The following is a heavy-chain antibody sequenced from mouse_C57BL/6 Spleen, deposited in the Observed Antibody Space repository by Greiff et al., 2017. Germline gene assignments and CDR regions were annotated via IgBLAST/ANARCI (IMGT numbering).Heavy chain of an antibody. CDR3: AKRDDGYYPTFYYAMDY. J-gene: IGHJ4*01. Sequence: VKLMESGAELMKPGASVKLSCKATGYTFTGYWIEWVKQRPGHGLEWIGEILPGSGSTNYNEKFKGKATFTADTSSNTAYMQLSSLTTEDSAIYYCAKRDDGYYPTFYYAMDYWGQGTSVTVSS. D-gene: IGHD2-3*01. V-gene: IGHV1-9*01. CDR1: GYTFTGYW. CDR2: ILPGSGST.